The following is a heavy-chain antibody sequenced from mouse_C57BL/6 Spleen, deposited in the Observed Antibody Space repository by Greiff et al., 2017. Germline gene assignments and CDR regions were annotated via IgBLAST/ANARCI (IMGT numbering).Heavy chain of an antibody. Sequence: QVQLQQPGTELVKPGASVKLSCKASGYTFTSYWMHWVKQRPGQGLEWIGNINPSNGGTNYNEKFKSKATLTVDKSSSTAYMQLSSLTSEDSAVDYCAKITTVVAPYFDFWGTGTTVTVSS. D-gene: IGHD1-1*01. CDR2: INPSNGGT. CDR1: GYTFTSYW. J-gene: IGHJ1*03. V-gene: IGHV1-53*01. CDR3: AKITTVVAPYFDF.